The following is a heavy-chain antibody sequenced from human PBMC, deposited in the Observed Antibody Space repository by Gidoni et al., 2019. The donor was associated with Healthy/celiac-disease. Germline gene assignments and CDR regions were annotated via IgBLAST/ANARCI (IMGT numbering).Heavy chain of an antibody. CDR3: ARDRHREVGAPGTDAFDI. D-gene: IGHD1-26*01. V-gene: IGHV3-7*01. CDR1: GFTLSSYW. Sequence: EVQLVESGGGLVQPGGSLRLSCAASGFTLSSYWMSWVRQAPGKGLEWVANIKQDGSEKYYLDSVKGRFTISRDNAKNSLYLQMNSLRAEDTAVYYCARDRHREVGAPGTDAFDIWGQGTMVTVSS. CDR2: IKQDGSEK. J-gene: IGHJ3*02.